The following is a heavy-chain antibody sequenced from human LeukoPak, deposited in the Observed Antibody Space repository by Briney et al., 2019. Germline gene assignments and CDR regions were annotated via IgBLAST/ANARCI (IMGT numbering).Heavy chain of an antibody. CDR2: INHSGST. V-gene: IGHV4-34*01. CDR1: GGSISNYY. D-gene: IGHD2-8*02. Sequence: PSETLSLTCTVSGGSISNYYWSWIRQPPGKGLEWIGEINHSGSTNYNPSLKSRVTISVDTSKNQFSLKLSSVTAADTAIYYCATYRQVLLPFESWGQGTLVTVSS. CDR3: ATYRQVLLPFES. J-gene: IGHJ4*02.